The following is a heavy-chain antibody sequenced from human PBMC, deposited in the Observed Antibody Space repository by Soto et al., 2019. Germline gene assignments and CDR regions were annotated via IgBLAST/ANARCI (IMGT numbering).Heavy chain of an antibody. CDR2: IYYSGST. J-gene: IGHJ4*02. CDR1: GGSISSGGYY. Sequence: SETLSLTCTVSGGSISSGGYYWNWIRQHPGKGLEWIGYIYYSGSTYYNPSLKSRVTISVDTSKNQFSLKLSSVTAADTAVYYCERTTWFGELFVFDYWGQGTLVPVSS. CDR3: ERTTWFGELFVFDY. V-gene: IGHV4-61*08. D-gene: IGHD3-10*01.